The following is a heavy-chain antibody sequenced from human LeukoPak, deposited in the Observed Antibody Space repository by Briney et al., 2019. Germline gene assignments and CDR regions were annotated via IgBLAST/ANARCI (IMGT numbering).Heavy chain of an antibody. J-gene: IGHJ5*02. CDR2: ISGSGGST. D-gene: IGHD3-10*01. CDR3: AKDHRAYYYGSGSYPWFDP. Sequence: GGSLRLSCAASGFTFSSYGMSWVRQAPGKGLEWVSAISGSGGSTYYADSVKGRFTISRDNSKNTLYLQMNSLRAEDTAVYYCAKDHRAYYYGSGSYPWFDPWGQGTLVTVSS. CDR1: GFTFSSYG. V-gene: IGHV3-23*01.